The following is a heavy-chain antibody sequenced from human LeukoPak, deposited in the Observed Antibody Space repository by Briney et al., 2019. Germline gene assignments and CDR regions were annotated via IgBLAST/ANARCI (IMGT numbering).Heavy chain of an antibody. Sequence: GGSLRLSCAASGFTFSSYGMHWVRQAPGKGLEWVAVISYDGSNKYYADSVKGRFTISRDNSKNTLYLQMNSLRAEDTAVYYCAKDRDYYDSSRSLDYWGQGTLVTVSS. J-gene: IGHJ4*02. V-gene: IGHV3-30*18. CDR1: GFTFSSYG. D-gene: IGHD3-22*01. CDR3: AKDRDYYDSSRSLDY. CDR2: ISYDGSNK.